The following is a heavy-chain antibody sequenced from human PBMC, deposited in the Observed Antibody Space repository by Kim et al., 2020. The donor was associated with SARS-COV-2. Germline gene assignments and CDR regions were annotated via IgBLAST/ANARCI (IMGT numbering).Heavy chain of an antibody. V-gene: IGHV3-15*01. CDR2: IKSKTDGGAI. Sequence: GGSLRLSCAASGFTFSNVRMTWVRQAPGKGLEWVGRIKSKTDGGAIDSAAPVKGRFTISRDDSRNTLYLQMNSLKIEDTAVYYCTTDFVGYSGWSLLVGHWGQGTPVTVSS. D-gene: IGHD1-26*01. CDR3: TTDFVGYSGWSLLVGH. CDR1: GFTFSNVR. J-gene: IGHJ4*02.